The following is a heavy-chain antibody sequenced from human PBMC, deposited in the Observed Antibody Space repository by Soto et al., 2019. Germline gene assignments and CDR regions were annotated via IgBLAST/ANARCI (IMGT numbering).Heavy chain of an antibody. CDR2: ISSSGSTI. CDR1: VFTFSSYE. V-gene: IGHV3-48*03. J-gene: IGHJ4*02. CDR3: ARDIPYVGATKYFDY. D-gene: IGHD1-26*01. Sequence: GGSLRLSCAASVFTFSSYEMNWVRQAPGKGLEWVSYISSSGSTIYYADSVKGRFTISRDNAKSSLFLQMNSLRPEDTAVYYCARDIPYVGATKYFDYWGRGTLVTVSS.